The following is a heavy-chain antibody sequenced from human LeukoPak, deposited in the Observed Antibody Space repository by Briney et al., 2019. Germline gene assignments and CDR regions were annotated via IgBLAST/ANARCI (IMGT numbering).Heavy chain of an antibody. Sequence: PSGTLSLTCAVSGGSISSSNWWSWVRQPPGKGLEWIGEIYHSGSTNYNPSLKSRVTISVDKSKNQFSLKLSSVTAADTAVYYCARGSSIEQQLVPLDYWGQGTLVTVSS. CDR1: GGSISSSNW. CDR3: ARGSSIEQQLVPLDY. J-gene: IGHJ4*02. CDR2: IYHSGST. V-gene: IGHV4-4*02. D-gene: IGHD6-13*01.